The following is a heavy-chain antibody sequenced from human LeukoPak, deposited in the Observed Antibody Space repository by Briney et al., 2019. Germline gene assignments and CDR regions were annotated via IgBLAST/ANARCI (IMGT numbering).Heavy chain of an antibody. CDR2: INPNSGGT. J-gene: IGHJ3*02. CDR1: GYTFTGYY. D-gene: IGHD6-19*01. V-gene: IGHV1-2*06. Sequence: VASVKVSCKASGYTFTGYYMHWVRQAPGQGLEWMGRINPNSGGTNYAQKFQGRVTMTRDTSINTAYMELSRLGSDDTAVYYCARLSGYSSGWLHGADAFDIWGQGTMVTVSS. CDR3: ARLSGYSSGWLHGADAFDI.